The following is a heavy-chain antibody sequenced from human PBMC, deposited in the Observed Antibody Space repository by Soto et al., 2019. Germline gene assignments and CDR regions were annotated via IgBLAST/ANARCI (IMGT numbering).Heavy chain of an antibody. CDR2: IKSKTDGGTT. J-gene: IGHJ6*02. CDR1: GFTFSNAW. V-gene: IGHV3-15*07. Sequence: GGSLRLSCAASGFTFSNAWMNWVRQAPGKGLEWVGRIKSKTDGGTTDYAAPVKGRFTSSRDDSKNTLYLQMNSLKTEDTAVYYCLVSSIWSGYYAAPEYWYYYGMDVWGQGTTVTVSS. D-gene: IGHD3-3*01. CDR3: LVSSIWSGYYAAPEYWYYYGMDV.